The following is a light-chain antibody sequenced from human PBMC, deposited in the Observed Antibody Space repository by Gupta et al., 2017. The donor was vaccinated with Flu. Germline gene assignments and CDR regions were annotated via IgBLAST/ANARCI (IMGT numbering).Light chain of an antibody. CDR1: SSDVGIYNY. Sequence: QSALTQPPSASGSPGQSVTISCTGSSSDVGIYNYVSWYQHHPGKAPKLMIYEVNKRPSGVPDRFSGSKSGNTASLTVSGLQSDDEAAYYCSSYAGSNNWVFGGGTKLTVL. J-gene: IGLJ2*01. CDR3: SSYAGSNNWV. V-gene: IGLV2-8*01. CDR2: EVN.